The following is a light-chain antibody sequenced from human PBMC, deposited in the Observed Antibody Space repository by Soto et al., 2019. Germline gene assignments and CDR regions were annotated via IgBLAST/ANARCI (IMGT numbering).Light chain of an antibody. CDR2: GAS. J-gene: IGKJ4*01. CDR1: QSFSSTF. CDR3: QRYGSSPPLT. Sequence: ESVLTQSPGTLSLSPGERATLSCRASQSFSSTFLAWYQQKPGQAPRLLIYGASTRATGIPDRFSGSGSGTDFTLTISRLEPEDFAVYYCQRYGSSPPLTFGGGTKVEIK. V-gene: IGKV3-20*01.